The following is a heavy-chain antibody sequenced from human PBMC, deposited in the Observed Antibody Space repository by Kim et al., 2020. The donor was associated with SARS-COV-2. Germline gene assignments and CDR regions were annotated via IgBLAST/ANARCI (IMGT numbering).Heavy chain of an antibody. D-gene: IGHD3-22*01. CDR3: ARALVHYYDSSGYYYLGSFYYYYGMDV. V-gene: IGHV4-61*01. J-gene: IGHJ6*02. Sequence: SETLSLTCTVSGGSVSSGSYYWSWIRQPPGKGLEWIGYIYYSGSTNYNPSLKSRVTISVDTSKNQFSLKLSSVTAADTAVYYCARALVHYYDSSGYYYLGSFYYYYGMDVWGQGTTVTVSS. CDR1: GGSVSSGSYY. CDR2: IYYSGST.